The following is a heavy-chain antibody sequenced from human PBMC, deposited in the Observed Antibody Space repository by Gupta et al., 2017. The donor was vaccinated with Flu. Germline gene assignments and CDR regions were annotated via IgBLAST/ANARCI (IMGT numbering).Heavy chain of an antibody. V-gene: IGHV3-30*18. D-gene: IGHD2-2*01. Sequence: QMQLVESGGCVVQFGTHLSLSCAASGFTFCSYAMHWFRRGPGKRLEWVADRASDGSQKDYADSVRGRFTIARDNSKNTLSLEMVSLGVEDTAVYYCAKDGPWTASCPYYCYYMDVWGKGTTVTV. CDR2: RASDGSQK. CDR3: AKDGPWTASCPYYCYYMDV. CDR1: GFTFCSYA. J-gene: IGHJ6*03.